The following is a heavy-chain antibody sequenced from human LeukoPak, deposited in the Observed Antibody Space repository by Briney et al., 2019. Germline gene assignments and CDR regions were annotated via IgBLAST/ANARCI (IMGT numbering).Heavy chain of an antibody. CDR1: GGTFSSYA. Sequence: ASVKVSRKASGGTFSSYAISWVRQAPGQGLEWMGGIIPIFGTASYAQKFQGRVTITADESTSTAYMELSSLRSEDTAVYYCARGLIAVAGTGFDYWGQGTLVTVSS. V-gene: IGHV1-69*01. CDR3: ARGLIAVAGTGFDY. D-gene: IGHD6-19*01. J-gene: IGHJ4*02. CDR2: IIPIFGTA.